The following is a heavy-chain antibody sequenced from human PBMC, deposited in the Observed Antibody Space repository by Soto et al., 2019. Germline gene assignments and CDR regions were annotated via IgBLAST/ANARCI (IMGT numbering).Heavy chain of an antibody. V-gene: IGHV4-59*01. Sequence: QVQLQESGPGLVKPSETLSLTCTVSGGSISSYYWSWIWQPPGKGLEWIGYIYYSGSTNYNPSLKSRVPISVDTSKNQFSLKLSSVTAADTAVYYCARGDYDFWSGSYYYYGMDVWGQGTTVTVSS. CDR1: GGSISSYY. CDR2: IYYSGST. J-gene: IGHJ6*02. CDR3: ARGDYDFWSGSYYYYGMDV. D-gene: IGHD3-3*01.